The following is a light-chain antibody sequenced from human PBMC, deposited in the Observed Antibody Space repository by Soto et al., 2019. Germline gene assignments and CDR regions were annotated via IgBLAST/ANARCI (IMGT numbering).Light chain of an antibody. Sequence: EIVMTQSPATLSVSPGERATLSCSASQRVSTNLAWYQEKPGQAPRLLIYGASTRATGIRGRFSGSGAETEFTITISNLQSEDFAVYYCQQYSDLAPEYTVRQGTKLEIK. V-gene: IGKV3-15*01. CDR2: GAS. CDR3: QQYSDLAPEYT. J-gene: IGKJ2*01. CDR1: QRVSTN.